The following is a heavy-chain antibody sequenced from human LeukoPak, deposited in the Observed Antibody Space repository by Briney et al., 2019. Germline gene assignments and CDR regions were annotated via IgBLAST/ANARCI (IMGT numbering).Heavy chain of an antibody. CDR1: GFTVSSNY. J-gene: IGHJ3*02. D-gene: IGHD2-21*02. CDR3: ARAVGVTAIHNAFDI. Sequence: GGSLRLSCAASGFTVSSNYMSWVRQAPGKGLEWVSVIYSGGGADYADSVKGRFTISRDNSKNTLYLQMNSLRAEDTAVYYCARAVGVTAIHNAFDIWGQGTMVTVSS. CDR2: IYSGGGA. V-gene: IGHV3-66*02.